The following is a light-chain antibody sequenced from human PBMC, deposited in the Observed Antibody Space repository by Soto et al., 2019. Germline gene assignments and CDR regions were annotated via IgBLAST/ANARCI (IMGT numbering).Light chain of an antibody. CDR1: QSISTY. V-gene: IGKV1-39*01. CDR2: AAS. Sequence: DIQMTQSPSSLSASVGDRVTITCRASQSISTYIYWYQHKPGKAPKLLFYAASTLQSGVPSRFSGSGSGTDFTLTISSLHPEDSATYYCQQTFSTSWTFGQGTKVDIK. J-gene: IGKJ1*01. CDR3: QQTFSTSWT.